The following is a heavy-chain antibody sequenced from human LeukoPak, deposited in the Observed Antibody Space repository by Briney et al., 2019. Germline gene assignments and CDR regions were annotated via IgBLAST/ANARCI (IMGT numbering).Heavy chain of an antibody. Sequence: PSETLSLTCAVSGGSIRSGGYSWSWIRQPPGKGLEWIGYIYHSGSTYFNPSLKSRVTISVDRSKSQFSLKLSSVTAADTAVYYCARTMVRGAYNWFDPWGQGTLVTVSS. D-gene: IGHD3-10*01. CDR2: IYHSGST. J-gene: IGHJ5*02. CDR1: GGSIRSGGYS. CDR3: ARTMVRGAYNWFDP. V-gene: IGHV4-30-2*01.